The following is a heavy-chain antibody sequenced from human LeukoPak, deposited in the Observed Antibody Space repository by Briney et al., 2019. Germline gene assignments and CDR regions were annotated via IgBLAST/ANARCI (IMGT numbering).Heavy chain of an antibody. Sequence: GGSLRLSCAASGFTFSSYDMHWVRQATGKGLEWVSAIGTAGDTYYPGSVKGRFTISRDNSKNTMSVQMGDLRAEDTAVYYCTRYNNDHFDYWGQGTLVTVSS. D-gene: IGHD1-14*01. CDR2: IGTAGDT. J-gene: IGHJ4*02. CDR3: TRYNNDHFDY. V-gene: IGHV3-13*01. CDR1: GFTFSSYD.